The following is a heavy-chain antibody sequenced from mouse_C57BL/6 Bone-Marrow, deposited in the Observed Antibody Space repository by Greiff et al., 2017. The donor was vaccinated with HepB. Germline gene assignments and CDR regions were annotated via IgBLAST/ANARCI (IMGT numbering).Heavy chain of an antibody. D-gene: IGHD1-1*01. CDR1: GFTFSDAW. V-gene: IGHV6-6*01. CDR2: IRNKANNHAT. Sequence: DVMLVESGGGLVQPGGSMKLSCAASGFTFSDAWMDWVRQSPEKGLEWVAEIRNKANNHATYYAESVKGRFTISRDDSKSSVYLQMNSLRAEDTGIYYCTRFYYYGSSPSYYFDYWGQGTTLTVSS. CDR3: TRFYYYGSSPSYYFDY. J-gene: IGHJ2*01.